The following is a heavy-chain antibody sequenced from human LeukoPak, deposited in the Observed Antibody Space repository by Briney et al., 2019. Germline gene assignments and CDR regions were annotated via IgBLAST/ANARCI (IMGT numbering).Heavy chain of an antibody. Sequence: GGSLRLSCAASGFSFSSNWMSWVRQAPGKGLEWVANIKPDGSERYYVESVKGRFTISRDNAKNSVFLQMDSLRAEDTALYYCARDYDWGQGTLVTVSS. J-gene: IGHJ4*02. CDR1: GFSFSSNW. V-gene: IGHV3-7*04. D-gene: IGHD3-16*01. CDR3: ARDYD. CDR2: IKPDGSER.